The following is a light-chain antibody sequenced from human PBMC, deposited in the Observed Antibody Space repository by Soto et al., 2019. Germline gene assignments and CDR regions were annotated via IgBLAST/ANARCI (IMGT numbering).Light chain of an antibody. J-gene: IGLJ2*01. CDR3: SSYTTISTLVV. CDR2: DVS. CDR1: SSDVGAYNY. Sequence: QSALTQPASVSGSPGQSITISCTGTSSDVGAYNYVSWYQQHPGKAPKLMIYDVSNRPSGVSNRFSDSKSGNTASLTISGLQAEDEADYYCSSYTTISTLVVFGGGTKVTVL. V-gene: IGLV2-14*03.